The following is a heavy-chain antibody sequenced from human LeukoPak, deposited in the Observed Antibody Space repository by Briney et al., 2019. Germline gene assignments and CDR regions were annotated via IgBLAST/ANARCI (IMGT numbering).Heavy chain of an antibody. CDR2: IRYDGSEK. CDR3: AARDFWSGPASDY. J-gene: IGHJ4*02. V-gene: IGHV3-30*02. Sequence: GGSLRLSCAASGFTFSSYGTHWVRQAPGKGLEWVAFIRYDGSEKYYADSVKGRFTISRDDSKNTLYLQMNSLRVEDTAVYYCAARDFWSGPASDYWGQGTLVTVSS. D-gene: IGHD3-3*01. CDR1: GFTFSSYG.